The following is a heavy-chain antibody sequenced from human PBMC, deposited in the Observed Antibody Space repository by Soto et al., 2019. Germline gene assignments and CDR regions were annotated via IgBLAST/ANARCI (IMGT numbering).Heavy chain of an antibody. CDR3: ARLTMYGNSYHGIDV. Sequence: QVQLQQWGAGLLKPSETLSLTCVVAGRTFSHYSWGWIRQTPGKGLERIGEIDYSGTTTDSPSFNTRAGKTVDTSKNHVSLYLMSLTAADTAVYYCARLTMYGNSYHGIDVWGQGALVTVSS. CDR2: IDYSGTT. V-gene: IGHV4-34*04. D-gene: IGHD3-3*01. J-gene: IGHJ3*01. CDR1: GRTFSHYS.